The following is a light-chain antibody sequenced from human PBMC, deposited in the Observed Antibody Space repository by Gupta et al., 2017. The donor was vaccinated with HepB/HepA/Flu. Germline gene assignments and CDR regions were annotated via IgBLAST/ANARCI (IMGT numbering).Light chain of an antibody. CDR3: QQDNSFPLT. CDR2: AAS. Sequence: DIQMIQSPSSLSASVGDTVTITCRAGKGISWLAWYQQKPGKAPNLLIYAASTLQSGVPSRFSGSGSGTSFTLTISSLQPEDFATYFCQQDNSFPLTFGQGTRLEIK. J-gene: IGKJ5*01. V-gene: IGKV1-12*01. CDR1: KGISW.